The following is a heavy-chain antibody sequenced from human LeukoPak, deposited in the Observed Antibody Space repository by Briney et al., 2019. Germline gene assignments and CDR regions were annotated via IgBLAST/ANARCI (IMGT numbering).Heavy chain of an antibody. J-gene: IGHJ3*02. Sequence: PGGSLRLSCAASGFTVSSNYMSWVRQAPGKGLEWVSVIYSGGSTYYADSVKGRFTISSDSSKNTLYLQMNSLRAEDTAVYYCAREGGYDAFDIWGQGTMVTVSS. CDR2: IYSGGST. D-gene: IGHD3-22*01. V-gene: IGHV3-53*01. CDR1: GFTVSSNY. CDR3: AREGGYDAFDI.